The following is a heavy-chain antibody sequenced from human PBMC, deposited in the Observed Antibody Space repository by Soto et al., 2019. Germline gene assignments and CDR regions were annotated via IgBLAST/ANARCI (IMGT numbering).Heavy chain of an antibody. CDR2: ISTSGNYI. CDR1: GFIFSSYT. V-gene: IGHV3-21*01. D-gene: IGHD3-10*01. Sequence: PGGSLRLSCVASGFIFSSYTMNWVRQAPGKGLEWVSSISTSGNYIFYADSVKGRFTISRDSAKNSLFLQMDSLRVDDTAVYYCARDGWSYYIDHWGQGTLVTVSS. CDR3: ARDGWSYYIDH. J-gene: IGHJ4*02.